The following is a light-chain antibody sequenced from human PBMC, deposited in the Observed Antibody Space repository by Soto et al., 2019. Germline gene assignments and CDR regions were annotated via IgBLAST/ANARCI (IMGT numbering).Light chain of an antibody. V-gene: IGLV2-8*01. CDR3: CSYAGSYTWV. J-gene: IGLJ3*02. CDR2: EVS. CDR1: SSDVGKYDY. Sequence: QSVLTQPPSASGSPGQSVTISCTGTSSDVGKYDYVSWFQHHPGKAPKLIIYEVSKRPSGVPDRFSGSKSGSTASLTVSGLQTEDEADYYCCSYAGSYTWVFGGGTKLTVL.